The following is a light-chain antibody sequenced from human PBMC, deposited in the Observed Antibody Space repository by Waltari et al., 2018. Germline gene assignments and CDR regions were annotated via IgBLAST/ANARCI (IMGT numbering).Light chain of an antibody. CDR1: QSVLYSSNNKSY. V-gene: IGKV4-1*01. Sequence: DFLMTQSPDSLAVFLGERANFNCKSTQSVLYSSNNKSYLSWFQNKPGPAPNLLFYWASTRGSGVPDRFSGSGSGTDFTLTISSLQAEDVAVYYCQQYYAAPWTFGQGTMVEIK. CDR2: WAS. J-gene: IGKJ1*01. CDR3: QQYYAAPWT.